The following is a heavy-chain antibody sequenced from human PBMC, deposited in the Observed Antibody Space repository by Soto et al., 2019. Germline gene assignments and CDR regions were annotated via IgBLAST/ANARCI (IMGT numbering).Heavy chain of an antibody. V-gene: IGHV3-23*01. J-gene: IGHJ6*02. CDR2: ISGSGGST. Sequence: GGSLRLSXAASGFTFSSYPMSWVRQAPGKGLEWVSAISGSGGSTYYADSVKGRFTISRDNSKNTLYLQMNSLRAEDTAVYRCAKDRVAAYYYYGMDVWGQGTTVTVSS. CDR3: AKDRVAAYYYYGMDV. D-gene: IGHD6-13*01. CDR1: GFTFSSYP.